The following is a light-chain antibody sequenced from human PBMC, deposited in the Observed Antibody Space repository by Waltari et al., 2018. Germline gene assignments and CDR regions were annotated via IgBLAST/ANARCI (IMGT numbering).Light chain of an antibody. CDR1: QSVGTW. CDR3: QQYSSFST. Sequence: DIQLTQSPSTLSASVGDRVTISCRASQSVGTWLAWYQQKPVKAPKLLIYMASSLESGGPSRFSGSGSGTEFTLTISSLQPDDFATYSCQQYSSFSTFGQGTKLDI. V-gene: IGKV1-5*03. J-gene: IGKJ2*01. CDR2: MAS.